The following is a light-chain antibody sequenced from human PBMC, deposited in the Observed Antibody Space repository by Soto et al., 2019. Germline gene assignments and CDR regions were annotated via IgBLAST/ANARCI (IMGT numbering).Light chain of an antibody. CDR3: SSYTTSLTYV. CDR2: DVS. Sequence: QSGLTQPASVSGSPGQSITISCTGASSDVDAYDYVSWYQQHPGKAPKLMIYDVSSRPSGVSDRFSGSKSGNTASLTISGLQAEDEADYYCSSYTTSLTYVFGTGTKVTVL. V-gene: IGLV2-14*03. CDR1: SSDVDAYDY. J-gene: IGLJ1*01.